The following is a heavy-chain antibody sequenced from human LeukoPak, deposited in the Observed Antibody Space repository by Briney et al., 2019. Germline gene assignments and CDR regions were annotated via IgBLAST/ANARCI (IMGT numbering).Heavy chain of an antibody. CDR2: IRNKDFGETT. CDR1: GFTFGDYV. J-gene: IGHJ4*02. D-gene: IGHD3-10*01. CDR3: TRERALYGSGKDFDF. Sequence: GGSLRLSCSASGFTFGDYVMSWFRQAPGKGLEWVGFIRNKDFGETTQYAAPVKGRFTISRDDSKNIAYLQMDSLKTEDTAVYFCTRERALYGSGKDFDFWGQGTLVTVSS. V-gene: IGHV3-49*03.